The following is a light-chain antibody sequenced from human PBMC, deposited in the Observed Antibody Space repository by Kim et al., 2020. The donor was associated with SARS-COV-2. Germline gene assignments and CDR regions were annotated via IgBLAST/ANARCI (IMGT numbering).Light chain of an antibody. CDR2: MTL. CDR1: SNNVGSQG. CDR3: SAWDGILNSWV. V-gene: IGLV10-54*01. Sequence: SQTATLTCTGNSNNVGSQGAVWLQQHPGHPPKVLSDMTLNRPSGISERFSASRSRNIASLTITELRPEDEADYYCSAWDGILNSWVFGGGTQLTVL. J-gene: IGLJ3*02.